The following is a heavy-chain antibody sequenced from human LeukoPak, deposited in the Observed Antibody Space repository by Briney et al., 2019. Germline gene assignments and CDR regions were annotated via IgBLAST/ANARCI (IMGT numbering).Heavy chain of an antibody. Sequence: SETLSLTCAVSGYFISSGYYWGWIRQPPGKGLEWIGTIYHSGSTYYTPSLKSRVTTSVDTSKNQFSLKLTSVTAADTAVYYCVRGYCSGCTCNPDVFEIWGQGTMVIVSS. J-gene: IGHJ3*02. D-gene: IGHD2-15*01. V-gene: IGHV4-38-2*01. CDR1: GYFISSGYY. CDR2: IYHSGST. CDR3: VRGYCSGCTCNPDVFEI.